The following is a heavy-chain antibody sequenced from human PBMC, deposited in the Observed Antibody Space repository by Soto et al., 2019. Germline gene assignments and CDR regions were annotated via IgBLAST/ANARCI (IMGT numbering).Heavy chain of an antibody. V-gene: IGHV2-70*01. J-gene: IGHJ4*02. CDR1: GFPLSTSGMC. D-gene: IGHD6-19*01. CDR3: ARIPRGRAVAGTD. CDR2: IDWDDDK. Sequence: SGPTLANPTQTLTLTCTFSGFPLSTSGMCVSWIRQPPGKDLEWLALIDWDDDKYYSTSLKTRLTISKDTSKNQVVLTMTNMDPVDTATYYCARIPRGRAVAGTDWGQGTLVTVSS.